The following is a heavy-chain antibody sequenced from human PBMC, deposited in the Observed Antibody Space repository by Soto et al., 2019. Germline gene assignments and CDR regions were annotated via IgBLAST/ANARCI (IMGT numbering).Heavy chain of an antibody. D-gene: IGHD2-2*01. J-gene: IGHJ4*02. CDR2: INHSGST. CDR1: GGSFSGYY. CDR3: ARDYRRYCSSTSCSLFDY. V-gene: IGHV4-34*01. Sequence: QVQLQQWGAGLLKPSETLSLTCAVYGGSFSGYYWSWIRQPPGKGLEWIGEINHSGSTNYNPSLKSRVTISVATSKNQFSLQLSSVTAADTAVYYCARDYRRYCSSTSCSLFDYWGQGTLVTVSS.